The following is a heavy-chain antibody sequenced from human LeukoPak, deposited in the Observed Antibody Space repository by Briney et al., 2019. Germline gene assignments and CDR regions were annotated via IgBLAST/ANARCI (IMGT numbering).Heavy chain of an antibody. CDR1: GGSFSGYY. Sequence: SETLSLTCAVYGGSFSGYYWSWIRQPPGKGLEWIGEINHSGSTNYNPSLKSRVTISVDTSKNQFSLKLSSVTAADTAVYYCARGLFGNSLFDYWGQGTLVTVSS. CDR3: ARGLFGNSLFDY. D-gene: IGHD4-23*01. J-gene: IGHJ4*02. CDR2: INHSGST. V-gene: IGHV4-34*01.